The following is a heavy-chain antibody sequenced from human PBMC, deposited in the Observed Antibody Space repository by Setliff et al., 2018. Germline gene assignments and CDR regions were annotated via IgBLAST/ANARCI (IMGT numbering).Heavy chain of an antibody. V-gene: IGHV3-23*01. J-gene: IGHJ4*02. CDR3: AKRALTSTMVASGGDFDY. Sequence: GSLRLSCAASGFTFGDFAMTWVRQAPGKGLEWVSGIGGRGISTYYADSVKGRFIISRDNSENTLYLQMNSLRAEDTAIYYCAKRALTSTMVASGGDFDYWAQGTLVTVSS. CDR2: IGGRGIST. D-gene: IGHD3-10*01. CDR1: GFTFGDFA.